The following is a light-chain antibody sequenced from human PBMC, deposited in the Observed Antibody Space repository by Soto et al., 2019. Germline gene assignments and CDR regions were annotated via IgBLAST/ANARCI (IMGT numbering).Light chain of an antibody. J-gene: IGKJ5*01. V-gene: IGKV3D-20*02. CDR3: QQRSNWPPT. CDR1: QSVSSSY. Sequence: EIVLTQSPGTLSLSPGERATLSCRASQSVSSSYLAWYQQKPGQAPRLLIYGASNRATGIPARFSGGGSGTDFTLTISSLEPEDFAVYYCQQRSNWPPTFGQGTRLEIK. CDR2: GAS.